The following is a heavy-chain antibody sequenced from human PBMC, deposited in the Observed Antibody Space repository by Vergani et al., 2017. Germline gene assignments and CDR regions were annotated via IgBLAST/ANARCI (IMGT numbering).Heavy chain of an antibody. J-gene: IGHJ6*04. CDR1: GGSISSSSYY. V-gene: IGHV4-39*01. Sequence: QLQLPESGPGLVKPSETLSLTCTVSGGSISSSSYYWGWIRQPPGKGLEWIGSIYYSGSTYYNPSLKSRVTISVDTSKNQFSLKLSSVTAAYTAVYYCARHIDYDFWSGYRERDVWGKGTTVTVSS. CDR2: IYYSGST. CDR3: ARHIDYDFWSGYRERDV. D-gene: IGHD3-3*01.